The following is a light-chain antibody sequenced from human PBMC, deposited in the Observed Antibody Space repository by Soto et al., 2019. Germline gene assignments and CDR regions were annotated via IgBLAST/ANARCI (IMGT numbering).Light chain of an antibody. CDR2: NIN. J-gene: IGLJ2*01. Sequence: QAVVTQPPSASGAPGQRVTISCSGSSSNIGTTTVNWYQHVPGTAPKLLIYNINQRPSGVPDRFSGSRSGTSASLAISGLQSEDEADYYCSSWDDRLNGVVFGRGTKLTVL. V-gene: IGLV1-44*01. CDR1: SSNIGTTT. CDR3: SSWDDRLNGVV.